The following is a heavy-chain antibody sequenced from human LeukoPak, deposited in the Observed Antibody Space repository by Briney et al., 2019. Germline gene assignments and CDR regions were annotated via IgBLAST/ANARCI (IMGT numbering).Heavy chain of an antibody. D-gene: IGHD3-22*01. Sequence: GESLKISCKGSGYIFTSYWIGGVRQMPGKGLEWMGSMYPGDSDTRYSPSFQGQLTISADKSINTAYLQWSSMKASDTAMYYCARRLYYYDSSGYYNAFDIWGQGTMVTVSS. CDR3: ARRLYYYDSSGYYNAFDI. V-gene: IGHV5-51*01. CDR1: GYIFTSYW. CDR2: MYPGDSDT. J-gene: IGHJ3*02.